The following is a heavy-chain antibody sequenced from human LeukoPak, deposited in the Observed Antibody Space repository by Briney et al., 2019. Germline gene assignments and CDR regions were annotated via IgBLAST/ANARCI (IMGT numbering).Heavy chain of an antibody. CDR1: GGSFSGYY. D-gene: IGHD3-22*01. CDR3: ARGPPYYYDGSGYYYFDY. CDR2: INHSGSP. J-gene: IGHJ4*02. V-gene: IGHV4-34*01. Sequence: SETLSLTCAVYGGSFSGYYWTWIRQPPGKGLEWIGEINHSGSPNYNPSLKSRVTMSVDTSKNQFFLKLSSVTAADTAVYYCARGPPYYYDGSGYYYFDYWGQGTLVTVLS.